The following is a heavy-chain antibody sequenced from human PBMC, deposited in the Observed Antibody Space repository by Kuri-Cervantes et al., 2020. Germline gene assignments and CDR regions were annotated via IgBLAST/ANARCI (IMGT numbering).Heavy chain of an antibody. V-gene: IGHV1-2*02. CDR2: INPDSGGA. CDR1: GYTFTGYY. CDR3: ATSVAGTVGH. Sequence: ASVKVSCKSSGYTFTGYYMQWVRQAPGQGLEWMGWINPDSGGANYAQKFQGRVTMTRDTSTSTAYMELRSLRSDDTAVYYCATSVAGTVGHWGQGTLVTVSS. D-gene: IGHD6-19*01. J-gene: IGHJ5*02.